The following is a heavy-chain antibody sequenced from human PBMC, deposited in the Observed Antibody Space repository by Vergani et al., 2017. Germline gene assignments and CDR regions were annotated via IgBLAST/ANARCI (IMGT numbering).Heavy chain of an antibody. V-gene: IGHV4-59*02. CDR3: ARHGYGDYDDAFDI. D-gene: IGHD4-17*01. CDR2: ISYSGST. J-gene: IGHJ3*02. Sequence: QVKLQESGPGLVKPSETLSLTCTVSGGSVSSYYWSWIRQPPGKGLEWIGYISYSGSTNYNPSLKSRVSISVDTSKNKFSLKLSSVTAADTAVFYCARHGYGDYDDAFDIWGQGTMVTVSS. CDR1: GGSVSSYY.